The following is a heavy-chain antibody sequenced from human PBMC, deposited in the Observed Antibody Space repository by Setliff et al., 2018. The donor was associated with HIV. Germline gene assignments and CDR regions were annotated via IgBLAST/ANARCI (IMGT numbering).Heavy chain of an antibody. CDR2: IKRDGSEK. CDR1: GFTFSGDW. V-gene: IGHV3-7*03. J-gene: IGHJ3*01. Sequence: AGESLRLSCVASGFTFSGDWMNWVRQAPGKGLEWVANIKRDGSEKRYVDSVKGRFTISRDNAKNSLYLQMNSLRDEDTAVYYCGREIWYTVFDWGQGTMVTVSS. CDR3: GREIWYTVFD. D-gene: IGHD1-20*01.